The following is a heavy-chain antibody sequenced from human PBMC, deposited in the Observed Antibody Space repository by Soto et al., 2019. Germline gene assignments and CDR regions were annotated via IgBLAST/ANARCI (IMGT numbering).Heavy chain of an antibody. CDR1: GYTFTSYG. CDR3: ARGAGWEPLDY. J-gene: IGHJ4*02. Sequence: QVQLVQSGAEVKKPGASVKVSCKTSGYTFTSYGISWVRQAPVQGLEWMGWISAYNGNTIHAKKVQARVTMTPGTAPSTAYLELRSLRSADTAVYYCARGAGWEPLDYWGQGTLVTVSS. D-gene: IGHD1-26*01. V-gene: IGHV1-18*01. CDR2: ISAYNGNT.